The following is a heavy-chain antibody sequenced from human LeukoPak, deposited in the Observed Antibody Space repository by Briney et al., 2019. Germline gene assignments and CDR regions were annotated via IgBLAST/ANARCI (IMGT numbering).Heavy chain of an antibody. CDR1: GDSINNSRYY. D-gene: IGHD3-9*01. V-gene: IGHV4-39*07. CDR3: ARGLVDYYMDV. Sequence: SETLSLTCSVSGDSINNSRYYWGWVRQPPGKGLEWIGSIYYSGSTYYNPSLKSRVTISVDTSKNQFSLKLSSVTAADTAVYYCARGLVDYYMDVWGKGTTVTVSS. J-gene: IGHJ6*03. CDR2: IYYSGST.